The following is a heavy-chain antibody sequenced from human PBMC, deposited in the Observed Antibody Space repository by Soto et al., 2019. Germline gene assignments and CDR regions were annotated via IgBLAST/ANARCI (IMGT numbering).Heavy chain of an antibody. V-gene: IGHV3-13*01. Sequence: GGSLRLSCAASGFTFSSYDMHWVRQATGKGLEWVSAIGTAGDTYYPGSVKGRFTISRENAKNSLYLQMNSLRAGDTAVYYCERGTATTDAFDIWGQGTMVTVSS. J-gene: IGHJ3*02. D-gene: IGHD6-25*01. CDR2: IGTAGDT. CDR3: ERGTATTDAFDI. CDR1: GFTFSSYD.